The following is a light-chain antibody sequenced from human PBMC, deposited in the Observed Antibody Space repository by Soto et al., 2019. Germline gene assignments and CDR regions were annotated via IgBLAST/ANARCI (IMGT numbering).Light chain of an antibody. J-gene: IGKJ1*01. CDR2: GAS. CDR3: QQYYSTPWT. V-gene: IGKV3D-15*01. Sequence: EIVMTQSPATLSVSPGGRATLSCRASQSVSSNLAWYRQRPGQPPRLLIYGASTRATGIPARFSGSGSGTEFTLTISSLQAEDVAVYYCQQYYSTPWTFGQGTKVEIK. CDR1: QSVSSN.